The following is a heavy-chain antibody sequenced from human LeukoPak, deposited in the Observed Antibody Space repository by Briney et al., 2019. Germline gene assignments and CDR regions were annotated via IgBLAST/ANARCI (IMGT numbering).Heavy chain of an antibody. CDR2: INPSGGST. CDR3: ATDPFGTTVTTENDAFDI. J-gene: IGHJ3*02. Sequence: ASVKVSCKASGYTFTSYYMHWVRQAPGQGLEWMGIINPSGGSTSYAQKFQGRVTMTRDMSTSTVYMELSSLRSEDTAVYYCATDPFGTTVTTENDAFDIWGQGTMVTVSS. V-gene: IGHV1-46*01. CDR1: GYTFTSYY. D-gene: IGHD4-17*01.